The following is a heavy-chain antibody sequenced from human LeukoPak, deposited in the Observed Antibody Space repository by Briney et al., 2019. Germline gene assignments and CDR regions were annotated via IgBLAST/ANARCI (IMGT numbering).Heavy chain of an antibody. CDR3: ARDRVGYPKYYFDY. J-gene: IGHJ4*02. V-gene: IGHV3-48*02. CDR1: GFTFSSYS. D-gene: IGHD5-12*01. CDR2: VSSSSSAI. Sequence: GGSLRLSCAASGFTFSSYSMNWVRQAPGKGLEWVSYVSSSSSAIYYADSVKGRFTISRDNAKNSLYLQMNSLTDDDTAVYYCARDRVGYPKYYFDYWGQGTLVTVSS.